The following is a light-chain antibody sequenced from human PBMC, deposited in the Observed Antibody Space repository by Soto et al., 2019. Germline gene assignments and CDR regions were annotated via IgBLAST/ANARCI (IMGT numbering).Light chain of an antibody. CDR2: DAS. CDR1: QSVSSS. V-gene: IGKV3-15*01. CDR3: QRYNNWPPLT. J-gene: IGKJ4*01. Sequence: EIVMTQSPATLSVSPGDRATLSCRASQSVSSSLAWYQQIPGQAPRLLIYDASTRATGIPARFGGSGSGTEFTLTISSLQSEDFAVYYCQRYNNWPPLTFGGGTKVELK.